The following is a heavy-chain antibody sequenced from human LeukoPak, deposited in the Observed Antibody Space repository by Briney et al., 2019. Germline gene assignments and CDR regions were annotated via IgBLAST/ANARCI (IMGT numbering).Heavy chain of an antibody. CDR3: AKGVKQIVVVTAQLYLDY. CDR1: AFTVDYKH. D-gene: IGHD2-21*02. J-gene: IGHJ4*02. CDR2: TRCDGSNK. V-gene: IGHV3-30*02. Sequence: SLTLSCAAYAFTVDYKHRERHAHGPGLELKGWTITRCDGSNKYYEDSGKVRFTIARDNSKNNIYLQMNTLIADDTAVYYCAKGVKQIVVVTAQLYLDYWGQGTLVTGSS.